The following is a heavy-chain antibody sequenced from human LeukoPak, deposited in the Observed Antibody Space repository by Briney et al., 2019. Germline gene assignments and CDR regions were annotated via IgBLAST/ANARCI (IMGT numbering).Heavy chain of an antibody. V-gene: IGHV3-53*01. CDR3: AKVKAYYYDSSGYYRNWFDP. D-gene: IGHD3-22*01. CDR1: GFTFSSYS. Sequence: GGSLRLSCAASGFTFSSYSMNWVRQAPGKGLEWVSFIYSGGNTHYSDSVKGRFTISRDNSKNTLYLQMNSLRAEDTAVYYCAKVKAYYYDSSGYYRNWFDPWGQGTLVTVSS. CDR2: IYSGGNT. J-gene: IGHJ5*02.